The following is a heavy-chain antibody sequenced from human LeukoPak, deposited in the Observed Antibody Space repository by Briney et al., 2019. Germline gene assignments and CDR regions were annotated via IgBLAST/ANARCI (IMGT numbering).Heavy chain of an antibody. V-gene: IGHV3-30*02. CDR2: IRYDGTEK. J-gene: IGHJ4*02. CDR3: AKDLKYLKVFDY. CDR1: GFTFSGCG. D-gene: IGHD2/OR15-2a*01. Sequence: GGSLRLSCAASGFTFSGCGMYWVRQAPGKGLEWVAFIRYDGTEKYYTESVKGRFTISRDNSKNTLFLQMNSLRAEDTAMYYCAKDLKYLKVFDYWGQGTLVTVSS.